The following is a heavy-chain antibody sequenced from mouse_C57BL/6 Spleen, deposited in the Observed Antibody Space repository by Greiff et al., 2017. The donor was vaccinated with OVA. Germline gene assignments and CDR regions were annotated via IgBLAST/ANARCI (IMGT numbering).Heavy chain of an antibody. V-gene: IGHV1-62-2*01. CDR2: FYPGSGSI. D-gene: IGHD4-1*01. J-gene: IGHJ4*01. Sequence: QVQLKQSGAELVKPGASVKLSCKASGYTFTEYTIHWVKQRSGQGLEWIGWFYPGSGSIKYNEKFKDKATLTADKSSSTVYMELSRLTSEDSAVYFCAGHEPLTGTGRYAMDYWGQGTSVTVSS. CDR3: AGHEPLTGTGRYAMDY. CDR1: GYTFTEYT.